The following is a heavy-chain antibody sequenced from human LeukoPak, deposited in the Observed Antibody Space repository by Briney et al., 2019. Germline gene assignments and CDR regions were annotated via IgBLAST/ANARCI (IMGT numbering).Heavy chain of an antibody. Sequence: SETLSLTCTVSGGSISSSSYYWGWIRQPPGKGLEWIGSIYYSGSTYYHPSLKSQVTISVDTSKNQFSLKLSSVTAADTAVYYCASQNKNSPITIFGVVIRHFDYWGQGTLVTVSS. CDR3: ASQNKNSPITIFGVVIRHFDY. D-gene: IGHD3-3*01. CDR2: IYYSGST. V-gene: IGHV4-39*01. CDR1: GGSISSSSYY. J-gene: IGHJ4*02.